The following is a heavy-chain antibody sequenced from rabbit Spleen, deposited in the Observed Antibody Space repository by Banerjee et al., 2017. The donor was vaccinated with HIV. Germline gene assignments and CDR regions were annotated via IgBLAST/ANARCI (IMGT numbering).Heavy chain of an antibody. CDR3: ARDTGSSFSSYGMDL. CDR2: IAGSSSGFP. J-gene: IGHJ6*01. Sequence: QSLEESGGDLVKPGASLTLTCTASGFSFSSNDYMCWVRQAPGKGLELISCIAGSSSGFPYSATWAKGRFTCSKTSSTTVTLQMTSLTVADTATYFCARDTGSSFSSYGMDLWGPGTLVTVS. V-gene: IGHV1S40*01. CDR1: GFSFSSNDY. D-gene: IGHD8-1*01.